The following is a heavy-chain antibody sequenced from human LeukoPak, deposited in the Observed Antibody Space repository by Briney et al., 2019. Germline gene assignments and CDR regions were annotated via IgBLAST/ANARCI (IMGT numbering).Heavy chain of an antibody. Sequence: GGSLRLSCAASAFTFSTYSMNWVRQAPGKGLEWVSVITANSGSIGYADSVRGRFTISRDNAKNSLYLQMNSLRPEDTALYYCVKGLAASGSNWFDPWGQGTLVTVSS. V-gene: IGHV3-9*01. J-gene: IGHJ5*02. D-gene: IGHD6-25*01. CDR3: VKGLAASGSNWFDP. CDR1: AFTFSTYS. CDR2: ITANSGSI.